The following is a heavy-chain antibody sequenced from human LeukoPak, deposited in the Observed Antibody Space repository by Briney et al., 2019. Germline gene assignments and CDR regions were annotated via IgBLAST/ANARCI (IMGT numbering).Heavy chain of an antibody. J-gene: IGHJ4*02. D-gene: IGHD6-19*01. CDR3: ATRYTSGRGFFDY. V-gene: IGHV5-51*01. CDR1: GYTFSTHW. Sequence: GESLKISCKGSGYTFSTHWIGGVRQTPERGLEWMGIIYPADSDTRYSPSFQGQVTISADTSISTAYLQWSSLRASDTAIYYCATRYTSGRGFFDYWGQGTLVTVSS. CDR2: IYPADSDT.